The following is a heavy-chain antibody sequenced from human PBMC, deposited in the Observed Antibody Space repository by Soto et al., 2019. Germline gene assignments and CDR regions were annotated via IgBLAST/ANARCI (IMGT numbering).Heavy chain of an antibody. V-gene: IGHV4-59*08. J-gene: IGHJ6*02. D-gene: IGHD3-10*01. CDR2: IYYSGST. CDR3: ARHYNYGSGSYFYYYGMDV. CDR1: GGSISSYY. Sequence: SETLSLTCTVSGGSISSYYWSWIRQPPGKGLEWIGYIYYSGSTNYNPSLKSRVTISVDTSKNQFSLKLSSVTAADTAVYYCARHYNYGSGSYFYYYGMDVWGQGTKVTVSS.